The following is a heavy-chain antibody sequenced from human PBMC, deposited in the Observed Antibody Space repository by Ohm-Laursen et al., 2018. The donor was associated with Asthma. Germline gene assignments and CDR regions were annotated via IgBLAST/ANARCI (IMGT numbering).Heavy chain of an antibody. CDR2: IWYDGSNK. CDR3: ASSYYGYFDY. Sequence: SLRLSCTASGFTFSSYAMHWVRQAPGKGLEWVAVIWYDGSNKYYADSVKGRFTISRDNSKNTLYLQMNSLRAEDTAVYYCASSYYGYFDYWGQGTLVTVSS. CDR1: GFTFSSYA. V-gene: IGHV3-33*08. J-gene: IGHJ4*02. D-gene: IGHD3-10*01.